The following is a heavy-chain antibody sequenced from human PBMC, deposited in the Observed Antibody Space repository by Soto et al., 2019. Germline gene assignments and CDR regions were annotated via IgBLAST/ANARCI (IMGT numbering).Heavy chain of an antibody. D-gene: IGHD3-3*01. CDR2: MNPNSGNT. CDR1: GYTFTSYD. CDR3: ARGGRPSFGVVIMLPRTAMDV. J-gene: IGHJ6*03. V-gene: IGHV1-8*01. Sequence: ASVKVSCKASGYTFTSYDINWVRQATGQGLEWMGWMNPNSGNTGYAQKFQGRVTMTRNTSISTAYMELSSLRSEDTAVYYCARGGRPSFGVVIMLPRTAMDVWGKGTTVTVSS.